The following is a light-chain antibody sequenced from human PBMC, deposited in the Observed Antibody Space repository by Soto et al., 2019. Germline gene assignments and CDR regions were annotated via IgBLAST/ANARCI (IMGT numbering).Light chain of an antibody. Sequence: EIALTQSPGTLSLSPGERATISCRASQSVSSSYLAWYQQKPGQAPRLLIYGAYSRATGIPDRFSGSGSGTDSTFSISILEPECFAVYYCQQYGSSLITFGQGTRREIK. CDR2: GAY. V-gene: IGKV3-20*01. CDR1: QSVSSSY. J-gene: IGKJ5*01. CDR3: QQYGSSLIT.